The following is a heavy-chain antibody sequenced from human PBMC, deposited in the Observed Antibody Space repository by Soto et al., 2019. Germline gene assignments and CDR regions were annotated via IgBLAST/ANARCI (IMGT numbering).Heavy chain of an antibody. D-gene: IGHD6-13*01. J-gene: IGHJ3*02. V-gene: IGHV3-30-3*01. Sequence: QVQLVESGGGVVQPGRSLRLSCAASGFTFSSYAMHWVRQAPGKGLEWVAVISYDGSNKYYADSVKGRFTISRDNSKNTLYLQMNSLRAEDTAVYYCARGTAADAFDIWGRGTMVTVSS. CDR3: ARGTAADAFDI. CDR1: GFTFSSYA. CDR2: ISYDGSNK.